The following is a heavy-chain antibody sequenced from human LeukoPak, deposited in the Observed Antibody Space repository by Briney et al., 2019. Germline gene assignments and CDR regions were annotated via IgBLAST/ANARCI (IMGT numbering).Heavy chain of an antibody. CDR2: ISSSGSTI. D-gene: IGHD1-14*01. CDR3: ARDSTTYDYGDY. J-gene: IGHJ4*02. Sequence: GGSLRLSCAASGFTFSSYAMSWIRQAPGKGLEWVSYISSSGSTIYYADSVKGRFTISRDNAKNSLYLQMNSLRAEDTAVYYCARDSTTYDYGDYWGQGTLVTVSS. CDR1: GFTFSSYA. V-gene: IGHV3-11*01.